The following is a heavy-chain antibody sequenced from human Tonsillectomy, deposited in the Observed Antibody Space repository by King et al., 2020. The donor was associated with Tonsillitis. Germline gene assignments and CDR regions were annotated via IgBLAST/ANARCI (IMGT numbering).Heavy chain of an antibody. CDR2: IYWNDAK. CDR1: GFSLSTSGVG. Sequence: ITLKESGPTLVKPTQTLTLTCTFSGFSLSTSGVGVGWIRQPPVKALEWLALIYWNDAKGYSPSLKSRLNTTKDTTKNQMALTMTNMDPVDTATYYCAHSMTTGWIGYYYYYGMDVWGQGTTVTVSS. V-gene: IGHV2-5*01. D-gene: IGHD4-11*01. CDR3: AHSMTTGWIGYYYYYGMDV. J-gene: IGHJ6*02.